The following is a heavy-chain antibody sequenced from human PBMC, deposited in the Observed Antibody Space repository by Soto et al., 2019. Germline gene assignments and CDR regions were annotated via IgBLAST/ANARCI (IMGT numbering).Heavy chain of an antibody. J-gene: IGHJ4*02. V-gene: IGHV1-69*12. Sequence: QVQLVQSGAEVKKPGSSVKVSCKASGGTFSSYALSWVRQAPGQGLEWMGGIIPIFGTANYAQKFQGRFTISADESKSTAYMELSSLRSEDTAVYYCASLSVKNGGDWGQGTLVTVYS. CDR2: IIPIFGTA. D-gene: IGHD3-16*01. CDR1: GGTFSSYA. CDR3: ASLSVKNGGD.